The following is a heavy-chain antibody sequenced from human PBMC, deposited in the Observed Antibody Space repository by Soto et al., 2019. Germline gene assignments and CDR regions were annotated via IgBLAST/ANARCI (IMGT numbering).Heavy chain of an antibody. V-gene: IGHV3-11*01. D-gene: IGHD1-26*01. CDR2: ISGRGGTI. J-gene: IGHJ4*02. Sequence: GGSLRLSCAASGFPFSDFYMTWIRRAPGRGLQCLSYISGRGGTIYYADSVKGRFTISRDNAKNSLDLQMDGLRGDDTGVYYCARRTWELGVRFDYWGQGALVTVSS. CDR1: GFPFSDFY. CDR3: ARRTWELGVRFDY.